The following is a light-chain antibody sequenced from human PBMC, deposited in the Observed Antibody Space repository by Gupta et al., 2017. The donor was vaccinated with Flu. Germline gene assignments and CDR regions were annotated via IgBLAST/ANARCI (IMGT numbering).Light chain of an antibody. CDR2: EVS. V-gene: IGLV2-14*01. Sequence: SALTQPASVSGAPGQSITISCTATNSDIGEYNYVSWHQQHPGKAPKVIIYEVSRRPSGVSHRFSGSKSGNTASLTISGLQAEDDADYYCSSYTSTSKVFGPGTKVTV. CDR3: SSYTSTSKV. CDR1: NSDIGEYNY. J-gene: IGLJ1*01.